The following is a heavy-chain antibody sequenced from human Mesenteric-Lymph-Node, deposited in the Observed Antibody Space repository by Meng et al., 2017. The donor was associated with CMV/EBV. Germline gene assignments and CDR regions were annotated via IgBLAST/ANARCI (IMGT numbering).Heavy chain of an antibody. CDR3: ARGGSRSYAFDI. Sequence: GGSLRLSCAASGFTFSSYAMSWVRQAPGKGLEWVSGSYSGGNTYYADAVKGRFTISRDNSKNTLYLQMNSLRAEDTAVYYCARGGSRSYAFDIWGQETMVTVSS. CDR1: GFTFSSYA. J-gene: IGHJ3*02. V-gene: IGHV3-66*02. CDR2: SYSGGNT. D-gene: IGHD3-10*01.